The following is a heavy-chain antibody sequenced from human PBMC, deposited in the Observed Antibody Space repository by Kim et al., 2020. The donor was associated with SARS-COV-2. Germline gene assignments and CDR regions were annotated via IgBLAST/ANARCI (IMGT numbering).Heavy chain of an antibody. J-gene: IGHJ6*02. D-gene: IGHD2-15*01. V-gene: IGHV3-23*01. CDR3: AKDGCRVVVAATCGMDV. Sequence: GKGRFTISRDNSKNTLYLRMNSLRAEDTAVYYCAKDGCRVVVAATCGMDVWGQGTTVTVSS.